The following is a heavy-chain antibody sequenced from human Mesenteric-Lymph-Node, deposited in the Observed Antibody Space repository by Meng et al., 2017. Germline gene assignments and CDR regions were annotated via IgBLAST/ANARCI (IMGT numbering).Heavy chain of an antibody. CDR1: GFSLSTSGVG. CDR2: IYWDDDK. J-gene: IGHJ4*02. CDR3: AHWESNVLPGD. Sequence: QISLKEPRPTLVKPTQTPTLTCTFSGFSLSTSGVGVGWIRQPPGKALEWLALIYWDDDKRYSPSLKSRLTITKDTSKTQVVLTMTNMDPVDTATYYCAHWESNVLPGDWGQGTLVTVSS. V-gene: IGHV2-5*02. D-gene: IGHD1-26*01.